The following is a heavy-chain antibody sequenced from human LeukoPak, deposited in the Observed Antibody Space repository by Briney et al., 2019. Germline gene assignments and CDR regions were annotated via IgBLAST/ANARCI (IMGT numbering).Heavy chain of an antibody. V-gene: IGHV4-61*05. CDR1: GGSISSSSYY. CDR3: ARTGDGYNYYNYYYMDV. D-gene: IGHD5-24*01. CDR2: IYYSVRT. J-gene: IGHJ6*03. Sequence: SETLSLTCTVSGGSISSSSYYWGWIRQPPGKGLEWIGYIYYSVRTNYNPSLKSRVTISVDVPNNQFSLKMSSVTAADTAVYYCARTGDGYNYYNYYYMDVWGKGTTVTVTS.